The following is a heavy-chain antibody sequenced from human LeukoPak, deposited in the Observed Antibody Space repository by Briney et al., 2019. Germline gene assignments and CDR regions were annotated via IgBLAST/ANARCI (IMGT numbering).Heavy chain of an antibody. V-gene: IGHV4-4*02. D-gene: IGHD1-26*01. CDR1: GGSISSSNW. CDR2: IYHSGST. J-gene: IGHJ4*02. Sequence: PSETLSLTCAVSGGSISSSNWWSWVRQPPGKGLEWIGEIYHSGSTNYNPSLKSRVTISVDKSKNQFSLKLSSVTAADTAVYYCARFGGVGATTDHDYWGQGTLVTVSS. CDR3: ARFGGVGATTDHDY.